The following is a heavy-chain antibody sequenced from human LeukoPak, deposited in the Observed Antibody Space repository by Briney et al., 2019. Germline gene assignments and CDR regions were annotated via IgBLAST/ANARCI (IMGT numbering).Heavy chain of an antibody. J-gene: IGHJ4*02. V-gene: IGHV3-48*01. CDR3: ARGRTTFDY. CDR1: GFTFNSYS. Sequence: GGSLRLSCEASGFTFNSYSMNWVRQAPGKGLEWISCVSSSSSSTIYYADSVKGRFTISRDNAKNSLYLQMNSLRAEDTAVYYCARGRTTFDYWGQGTQVTVSS. CDR2: VSSSSSSTI. D-gene: IGHD1-14*01.